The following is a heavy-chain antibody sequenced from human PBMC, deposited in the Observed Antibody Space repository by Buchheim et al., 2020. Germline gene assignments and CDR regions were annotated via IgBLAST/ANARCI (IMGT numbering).Heavy chain of an antibody. J-gene: IGHJ4*02. Sequence: QVKLQESGPGLVKPSGTLSLTCAVSGGSISSSNWWSWVRQPPGKGLEWIGEASRSGSTNYSPSLESRVTMSMDNSKNKFSLTLSSVTAADTAVYYCARDGNAATTRYFDYWGQGTL. CDR2: ASRSGST. D-gene: IGHD4-11*01. V-gene: IGHV4-4*02. CDR1: GGSISSSNW. CDR3: ARDGNAATTRYFDY.